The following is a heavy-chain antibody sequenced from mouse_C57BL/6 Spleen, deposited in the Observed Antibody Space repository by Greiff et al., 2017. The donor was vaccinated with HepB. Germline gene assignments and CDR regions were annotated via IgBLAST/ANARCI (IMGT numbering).Heavy chain of an antibody. CDR3: ASQYYYGSSRLDY. D-gene: IGHD1-1*01. CDR2: INPNNGGT. J-gene: IGHJ2*01. Sequence: EVQLQQSGPELVKPGASVKMSCKASGYTFTDYNMHWVKQSHGKSLEWIGYINPNNGGTSYNQKFKGKATLTVNKSSSTAYMELRSLTSEDSAVYYCASQYYYGSSRLDYWGQGTTLTVSS. V-gene: IGHV1-22*01. CDR1: GYTFTDYN.